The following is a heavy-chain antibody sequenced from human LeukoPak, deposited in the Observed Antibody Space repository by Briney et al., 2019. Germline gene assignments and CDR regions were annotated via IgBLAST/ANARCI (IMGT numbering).Heavy chain of an antibody. CDR2: ISAYNGNT. V-gene: IGHV1-18*04. J-gene: IGHJ5*02. Sequence: GASVKVSCKASGYTFTVYYIHWVRQAPGQGLEWMGWISAYNGNTNYAQKLQGRVTMTTDTSTSTAYMELRSLRSDDTAVYYCAREARVVVITTNWFDPWGQGTLVTVSS. D-gene: IGHD3-22*01. CDR3: AREARVVVITTNWFDP. CDR1: GYTFTVYY.